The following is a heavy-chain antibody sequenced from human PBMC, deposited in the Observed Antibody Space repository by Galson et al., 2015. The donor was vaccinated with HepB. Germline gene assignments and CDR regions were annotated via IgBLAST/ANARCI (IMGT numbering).Heavy chain of an antibody. CDR2: ISGSGAST. CDR1: GFTFSSND. J-gene: IGHJ4*02. CDR3: ATHSVSYYGGFGY. D-gene: IGHD1-26*01. V-gene: IGHV3-23*01. Sequence: SLRLSCAASGFTFSSNDMRWVRQAPGKGLEWVSAISGSGASTYYSDSVKGRFTTSRDNSKNTVYLQMNGLRAEDTAVYYCATHSVSYYGGFGYWGQGTLVTVSS.